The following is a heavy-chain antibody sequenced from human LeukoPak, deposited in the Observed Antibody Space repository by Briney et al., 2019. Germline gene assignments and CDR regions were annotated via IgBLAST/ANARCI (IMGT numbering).Heavy chain of an antibody. CDR1: GFTFNKYN. CDR3: AKDRISGDGDLHLDY. D-gene: IGHD4-17*01. CDR2: IAPRDEWK. V-gene: IGHV3-23*01. J-gene: IGHJ4*02. Sequence: PGGSLRLSCAASGFTFNKYNMNWVRQAPGKGLGWVSSIAPRDEWKYYADSVKGRLTISRDNSKSTLYLQMNSLRAEDTAIYYCAKDRISGDGDLHLDYWGQGTLVTVSS.